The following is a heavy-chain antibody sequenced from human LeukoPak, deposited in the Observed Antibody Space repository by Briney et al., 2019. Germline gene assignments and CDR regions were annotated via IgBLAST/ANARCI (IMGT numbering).Heavy chain of an antibody. J-gene: IGHJ4*02. CDR1: GGSISSSSYY. CDR3: ARHLQYYHIFGFDY. CDR2: IYYSGST. D-gene: IGHD3-9*01. Sequence: SETLSLTCTVSGGSISSSSYYWGWIRQPPGKGLEWIGSIYYSGSTYYNPSLKSRVTISVDTSKNQFSLKLSSVTAADTAVYYCARHLQYYHIFGFDYWGQGTLVTVSS. V-gene: IGHV4-39*01.